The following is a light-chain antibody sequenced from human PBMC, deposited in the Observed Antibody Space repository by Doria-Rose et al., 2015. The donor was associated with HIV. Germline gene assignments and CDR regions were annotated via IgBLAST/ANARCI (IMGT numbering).Light chain of an antibody. CDR3: QQYYDTPS. CDR1: QSLLYTSKNY. Sequence: EIVMTQSPESLGMSLGERATLNCKSNQSLLYTSKNYLAWYQQKPGQPPKLLIYWASTRQSGVPARFSGSWSGTDFSLTISSLEAEDVAVYYCQQYYDTPSFGHGTTVDIK. CDR2: WAS. J-gene: IGKJ3*01. V-gene: IGKV4-1*01.